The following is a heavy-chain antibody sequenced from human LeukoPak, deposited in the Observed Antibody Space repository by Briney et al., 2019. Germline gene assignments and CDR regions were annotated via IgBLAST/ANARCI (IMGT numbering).Heavy chain of an antibody. J-gene: IGHJ4*02. D-gene: IGHD3-22*01. V-gene: IGHV3-23*01. CDR1: GFTFSSYW. Sequence: GGSLRLSCAASGFTFSSYWMSWVRQAPGKGLEWVSAISGSGGSTYYADSVKGRFTISRDNSKNTLYLQMNSLRAEDTAVYYCAKDHYDSSGYFIRPTMNWGQGTLVTVSS. CDR2: ISGSGGST. CDR3: AKDHYDSSGYFIRPTMN.